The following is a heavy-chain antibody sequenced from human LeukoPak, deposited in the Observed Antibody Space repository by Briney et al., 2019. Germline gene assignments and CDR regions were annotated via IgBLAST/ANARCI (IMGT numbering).Heavy chain of an antibody. CDR1: GFTFSSYA. CDR2: ISYDGSNK. J-gene: IGHJ4*02. D-gene: IGHD3-22*01. Sequence: PGGSLRLSCAASGFTFSSYAMHWVRQAPGKGLEWVAVISYDGSNKYYADSVKGRFTISRDNSKNTLYLQMNSLRAEDTAVYYCAKPIDSSGYYYFDYWGQGTLVTVSS. CDR3: AKPIDSSGYYYFDY. V-gene: IGHV3-30*04.